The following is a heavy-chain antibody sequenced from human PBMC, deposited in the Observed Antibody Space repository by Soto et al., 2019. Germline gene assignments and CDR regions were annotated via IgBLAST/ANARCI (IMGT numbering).Heavy chain of an antibody. V-gene: IGHV4-39*01. J-gene: IGHJ4*02. CDR2: IYYSGST. CDR1: GDSMSSSDYY. D-gene: IGHD6-19*01. Sequence: QLQLHESGPGLMKPSETLSLTCAVSGDSMSSSDYYWGWIRQPPGKGLEWIGSIYYSGSTYYNPSLQSRVAISVDTSKNQFSLKLKSVTAADTAIYYCARRTVNIRTFYSGLKTHCFDYWGQGAPVTVSS. CDR3: ARRTVNIRTFYSGLKTHCFDY.